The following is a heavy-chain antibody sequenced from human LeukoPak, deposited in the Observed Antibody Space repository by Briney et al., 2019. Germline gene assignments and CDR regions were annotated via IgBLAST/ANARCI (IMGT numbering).Heavy chain of an antibody. J-gene: IGHJ4*02. CDR3: AKTYDSSGYCVDY. V-gene: IGHV3-30*18. Sequence: GGSLRLSCAASGFTFSSYGTHWVRQAPGKGLEWVAVISYDGSNKYYADSVKGRFTISRDNSKNTLYLQMNSLRAEDTAVYYCAKTYDSSGYCVDYWGQGTLVTVSS. D-gene: IGHD3-22*01. CDR1: GFTFSSYG. CDR2: ISYDGSNK.